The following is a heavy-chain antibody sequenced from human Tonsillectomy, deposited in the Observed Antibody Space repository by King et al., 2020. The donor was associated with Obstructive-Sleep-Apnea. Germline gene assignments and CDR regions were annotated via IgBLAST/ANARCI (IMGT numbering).Heavy chain of an antibody. CDR3: ARDEVGGYCGGAWCLQPDF. J-gene: IGHJ4*02. CDR1: GYSISSGYY. Sequence: VQLQESGPGLMKPSETLSLTCIVSGYSISSGYYWVWIRQPPGKGLEWIGSIYHSGSTSYNPSLESRLTMLVDTSKNQFSLKLNSLTAADTAVYFCARDEVGGYCGGAWCLQPDFWGQGTLVTVSS. V-gene: IGHV4-38-2*02. D-gene: IGHD2-21*01. CDR2: IYHSGST.